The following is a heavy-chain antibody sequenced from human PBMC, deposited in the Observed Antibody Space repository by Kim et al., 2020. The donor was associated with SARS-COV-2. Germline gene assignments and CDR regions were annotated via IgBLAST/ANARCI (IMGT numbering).Heavy chain of an antibody. CDR3: ASLPGWYSSSSSWFDP. D-gene: IGHD6-6*01. CDR1: GGTFSSYA. J-gene: IGHJ5*02. CDR2: IIPIFGTA. Sequence: SVKVSCKASGGTFSSYAISWVRQAPGQGLEWMGGIIPIFGTANYAQKFQGRVTITADESTSTAYMELSSLRSEDTAVYYCASLPGWYSSSSSWFDPWGQGTLVTVSS. V-gene: IGHV1-69*13.